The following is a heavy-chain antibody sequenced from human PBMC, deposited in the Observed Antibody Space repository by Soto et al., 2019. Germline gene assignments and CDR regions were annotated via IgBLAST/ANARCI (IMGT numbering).Heavy chain of an antibody. J-gene: IGHJ4*02. Sequence: QVHLVESGGGVVQPGRSLRLSCAASGFTFSSYGMHWVRQAPGKGLELVAVISYEGSAQYYADSVKGRFTISSDNSKNTLNLQMNSLRPEDTAVYYCAKGGSYRTFDYWGQGTLVTVS. V-gene: IGHV3-30*18. CDR2: ISYEGSAQ. D-gene: IGHD1-26*01. CDR1: GFTFSSYG. CDR3: AKGGSYRTFDY.